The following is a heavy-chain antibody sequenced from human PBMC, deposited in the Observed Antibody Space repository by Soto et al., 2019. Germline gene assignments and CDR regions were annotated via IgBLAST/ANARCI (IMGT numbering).Heavy chain of an antibody. Sequence: GGSLRLSCAASGFTLSSHWMHWVRQAPGKGLVWVSRINNDRSSIIYADSVKGRFTLSRDNAKNTLNLQMNRLRAEDTAVYYCARVGGGGSGSYFDSWGQGTLVTVSS. V-gene: IGHV3-74*01. CDR1: GFTLSSHW. J-gene: IGHJ4*02. D-gene: IGHD1-26*01. CDR3: ARVGGGGSGSYFDS. CDR2: INNDRSSI.